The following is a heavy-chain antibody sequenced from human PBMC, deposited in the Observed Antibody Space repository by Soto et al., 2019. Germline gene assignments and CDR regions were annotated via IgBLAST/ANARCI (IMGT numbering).Heavy chain of an antibody. CDR1: GGSISSSSYY. D-gene: IGHD3-22*01. CDR3: ARLGDYDSSGYFNPYFDY. Sequence: QLQLQESGPGLVKPSETLSLTCTVSGGSISSSSYYWGWIRQPPGKGLEWIGSIYYSGSTYYNPSLKSRVTISVDTSKNQFSLKLSSVTAADTAVYYCARLGDYDSSGYFNPYFDYWGQGTLVTVSS. J-gene: IGHJ4*02. V-gene: IGHV4-39*01. CDR2: IYYSGST.